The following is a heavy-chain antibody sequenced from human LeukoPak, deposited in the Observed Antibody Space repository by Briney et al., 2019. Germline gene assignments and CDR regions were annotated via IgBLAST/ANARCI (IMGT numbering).Heavy chain of an antibody. CDR2: ISGSGGST. V-gene: IGHV3-23*01. Sequence: PGGSLRHTCAASGFTFSSYGMSWVRQAPGKGLEWVSAISGSGGSTYYADSMKGRFTISRDNSKNTLYLQMNSLRAEDTAVYYCAKTLGYCSGGSCYSGVIDYWGQGTLVTVSS. CDR1: GFTFSSYG. D-gene: IGHD2-15*01. J-gene: IGHJ4*02. CDR3: AKTLGYCSGGSCYSGVIDY.